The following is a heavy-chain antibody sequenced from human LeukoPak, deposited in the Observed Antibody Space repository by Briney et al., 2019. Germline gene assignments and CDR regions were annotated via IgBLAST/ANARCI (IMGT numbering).Heavy chain of an antibody. D-gene: IGHD5-18*01. CDR2: IYYSGST. J-gene: IGHJ4*02. V-gene: IGHV4-59*01. Sequence: SETLSLTCTVSGGSISSYYWSWIRQPPGKGLEWIGYIYYSGSTNYNPSLKSRVTISIDTSKNQFSLKLSSVTAADTAVYYCARKYSYGYDPFFDYWGQGTLVTVSS. CDR1: GGSISSYY. CDR3: ARKYSYGYDPFFDY.